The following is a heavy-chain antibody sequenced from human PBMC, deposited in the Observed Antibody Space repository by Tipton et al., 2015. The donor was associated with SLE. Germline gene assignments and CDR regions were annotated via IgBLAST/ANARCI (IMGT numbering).Heavy chain of an antibody. CDR3: ASSHSSSRNKADY. D-gene: IGHD6-13*01. CDR2: IYTSGST. V-gene: IGHV4-61*02. CDR1: GGSISSGSYY. Sequence: LRLSCTVSGGSISSGSYYWSWIRQPAGKGLEWIGRIYTSGSTNYNPSLKSRGTISVDTSKNQFSLKLSSVTAADTAVYYCASSHSSSRNKADYWGQGTLVTVSS. J-gene: IGHJ4*02.